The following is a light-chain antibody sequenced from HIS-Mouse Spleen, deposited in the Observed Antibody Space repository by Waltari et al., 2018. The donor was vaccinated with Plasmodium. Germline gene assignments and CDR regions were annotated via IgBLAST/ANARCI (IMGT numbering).Light chain of an antibody. CDR1: SSDVGGYNY. CDR3: SSYTSSSTLNYV. J-gene: IGLJ1*01. CDR2: DVS. Sequence: QSALTQPASVSGSPGQSITISCTGTSSDVGGYNYVPWYQQHPGKAPKLMIYDVSNRPPGVSNRFSGAKAGNTASLTSSGLQAEDEADYYCSSYTSSSTLNYVFGTGTKVTVL. V-gene: IGLV2-14*03.